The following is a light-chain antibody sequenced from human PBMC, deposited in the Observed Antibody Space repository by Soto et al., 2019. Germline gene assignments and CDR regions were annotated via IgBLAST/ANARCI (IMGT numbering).Light chain of an antibody. J-gene: IGKJ4*01. CDR2: GAS. CDR1: QSISSTS. V-gene: IGKV3-20*01. Sequence: VLTQSPGTLSLSPGERATLSCRASQSISSTSLAWYQHQPGQAPRLLVYGASVRASGIPDRFSGGGSGTDFTLTISRLAPEDFAVYYCQRYGNSPPLTFGGGTKVEIQ. CDR3: QRYGNSPPLT.